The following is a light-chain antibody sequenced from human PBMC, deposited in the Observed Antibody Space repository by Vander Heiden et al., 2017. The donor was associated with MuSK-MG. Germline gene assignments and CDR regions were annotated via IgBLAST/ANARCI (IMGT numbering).Light chain of an antibody. CDR2: HVS. J-gene: IGLJ1*01. CDR1: SRNIGGYDY. V-gene: IGLV2-14*01. CDR3: ASYTTTSALYV. Sequence: QSVLTQPASVSGSPGQSITISCSGTSRNIGGYDYVSWYQQSPGKAPKLIIYHVSNRPSGVSDRFSGSKSGNTASLTISGLHVDDEADYYCASYTTTSALYVFGSGTQVTVL.